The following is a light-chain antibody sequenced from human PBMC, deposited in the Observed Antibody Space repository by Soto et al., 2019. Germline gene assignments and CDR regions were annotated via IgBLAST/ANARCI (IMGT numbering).Light chain of an antibody. V-gene: IGKV3-20*01. CDR3: LQYGSSAFT. J-gene: IGKJ4*01. CDR2: GAS. CDR1: QSVSSSY. Sequence: EIVLTQSPGTLSLSPGERATLSCRASQSVSSSYLAWYQQKPGQAPRLLIYGASSRATGIPDRFSGSGSGTDFTLTISRREPEDVAVYYCLQYGSSAFTFGGGTKVEIK.